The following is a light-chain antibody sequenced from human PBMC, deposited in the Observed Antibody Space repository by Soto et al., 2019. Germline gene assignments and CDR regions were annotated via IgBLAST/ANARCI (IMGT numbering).Light chain of an antibody. CDR2: NYV. Sequence: QSVLTQPPSVSGAPGQRVTISCAGTSSNIGAGYGVHWYQQLPGRAPKLLIHNYVNRPSGVPDRFSGSKSGTSASLAITGLQADDEADYYCQTSDSGLIGLIFGTGTKVTVL. CDR3: QTSDSGLIGLI. J-gene: IGLJ1*01. V-gene: IGLV1-40*01. CDR1: SSNIGAGYG.